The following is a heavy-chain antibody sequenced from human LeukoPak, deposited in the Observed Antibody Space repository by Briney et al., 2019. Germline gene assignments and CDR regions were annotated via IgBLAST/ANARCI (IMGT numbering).Heavy chain of an antibody. J-gene: IGHJ6*03. V-gene: IGHV3-30*02. D-gene: IGHD6-13*01. CDR3: GKAAADSYYYYMDV. CDR1: GFTFSSYG. CDR2: IRYDGSNK. Sequence: GGSLRLSCAASGFTFSSYGMHWVRQAPGKGLEWVAFIRYDGSNKYYADSVKGRFTISRDISKNTLYLQMNSLRAEDTAVYYCGKAAADSYYYYMDVWGKGTTVTISS.